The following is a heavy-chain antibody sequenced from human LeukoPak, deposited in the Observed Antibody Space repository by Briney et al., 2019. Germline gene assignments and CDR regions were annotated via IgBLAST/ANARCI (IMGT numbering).Heavy chain of an antibody. CDR2: INSTGSS. CDR1: GGTISSYY. CDR3: AWQVATAGTAGFES. V-gene: IGHV4-4*07. Sequence: AETLSLTCTVSGGTISSYYRSWIRQPAGKGLEWIGRINSTGSSKYYASLKSRVTMSVDTSKSKFSLRLRSVTAADTAVYYCAWQVATAGTAGFESWGQGALVTVSS. J-gene: IGHJ4*02. D-gene: IGHD6-13*01.